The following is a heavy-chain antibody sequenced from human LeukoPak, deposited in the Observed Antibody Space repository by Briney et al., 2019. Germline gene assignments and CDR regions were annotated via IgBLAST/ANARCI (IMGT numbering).Heavy chain of an antibody. CDR2: IWHSGST. V-gene: IGHV4-39*01. Sequence: SETLSLTCTASGGSISSSNYYWGWIRQPPGKGLEWVGSIWHSGSTYYNPSLKSRVTISVDTSKNQFSLKVSSVTAADTAVYYCVRHPPYRGFDYWGQGTLGTVSS. CDR1: GGSISSSNYY. D-gene: IGHD1-26*01. CDR3: VRHPPYRGFDY. J-gene: IGHJ4*02.